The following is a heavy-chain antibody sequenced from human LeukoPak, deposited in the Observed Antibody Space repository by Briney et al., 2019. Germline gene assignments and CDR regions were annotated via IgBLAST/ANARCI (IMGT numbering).Heavy chain of an antibody. V-gene: IGHV4-39*01. J-gene: IGHJ6*02. CDR3: ARHGDHYDSSGYYYRPHYYYGMDV. CDR1: GGSISSSSYY. Sequence: SETLSLTCTVSGGSISSSSYYWGWIRQPPGKGLEWIGSIYYSGSTYYNPPLKSRVTISVDTSKNQFSLKLSSVTAADTAVYYCARHGDHYDSSGYYYRPHYYYGMDVWGQGTTVTVSS. CDR2: IYYSGST. D-gene: IGHD3-22*01.